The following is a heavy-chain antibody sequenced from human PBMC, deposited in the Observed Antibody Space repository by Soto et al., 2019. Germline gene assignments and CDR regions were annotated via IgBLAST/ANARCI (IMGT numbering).Heavy chain of an antibody. Sequence: XGSLKLSLTASGFTVRSNYMSWVRQAPGKGLEWVSVIYSGGSTYYADSVKGRFTISRDNSKNTLDLQMNSLRAEDTAVYYCARDGRYSWSDYWGQGPLVTVSS. CDR3: ARDGRYSWSDY. V-gene: IGHV3-53*01. CDR2: IYSGGST. CDR1: GFTVRSNY. J-gene: IGHJ4*02. D-gene: IGHD3-16*02.